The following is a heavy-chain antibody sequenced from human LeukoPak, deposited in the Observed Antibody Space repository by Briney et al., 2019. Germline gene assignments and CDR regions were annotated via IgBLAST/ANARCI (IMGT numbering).Heavy chain of an antibody. Sequence: GGSLRLSCAASEFSVGSNYMTWVRQAPGKGLEWVSLIYSGGSTYYADSVKGRFTQTNSLRAEDTAVYYCARGPSGYHNTGGQGTLVTVSS. V-gene: IGHV3-66*01. J-gene: IGHJ4*02. CDR1: EFSVGSNY. D-gene: IGHD5-12*01. CDR2: IYSGGST. CDR3: ARGPSGYHNT.